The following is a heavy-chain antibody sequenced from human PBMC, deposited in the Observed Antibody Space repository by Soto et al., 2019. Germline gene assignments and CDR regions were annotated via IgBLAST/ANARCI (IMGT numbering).Heavy chain of an antibody. V-gene: IGHV1-2*04. CDR1: GYTFTGYY. Sequence: GASVKVSCKASGYTFTGYYMHCVRQAPGQGLEWMGWINPNSGGTNYAQKFQGWVTMTRDTSISTAYMELSRLRSDDTAVYYCARDLLGYYDSSGYQDAFDIWGQGTMVTVSS. CDR3: ARDLLGYYDSSGYQDAFDI. J-gene: IGHJ3*02. CDR2: INPNSGGT. D-gene: IGHD3-22*01.